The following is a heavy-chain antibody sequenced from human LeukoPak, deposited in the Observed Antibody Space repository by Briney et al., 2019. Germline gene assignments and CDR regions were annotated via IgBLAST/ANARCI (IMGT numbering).Heavy chain of an antibody. J-gene: IGHJ3*01. D-gene: IGHD1-26*01. Sequence: GGALRLSCVASAFXFRTYSIHWVRQAPGKGPEWLSHISGSTSYIYYADSVRGRLTSSRDNAKKSLYLQMSSLRAEDTAVYYCARVGGSNAFDLWGQGTMVIVSS. V-gene: IGHV3-21*03. CDR2: ISGSTSYI. CDR3: ARVGGSNAFDL. CDR1: AFXFRTYS.